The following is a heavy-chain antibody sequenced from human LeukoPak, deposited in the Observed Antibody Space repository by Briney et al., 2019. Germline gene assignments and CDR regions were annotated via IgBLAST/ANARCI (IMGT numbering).Heavy chain of an antibody. J-gene: IGHJ4*02. CDR2: IYHSGST. V-gene: IGHV4-30-2*01. CDR1: GGSISSGGYS. CDR3: ARAYYGSESYSFDY. Sequence: SETLSLTCAVSGGSISSGGYSWSWIRQPPGKGLEWIGYIYHSGSTYYNPSLKSRVTISVDRSKNQFSLKLSSVTAADTAVYYCARAYYGSESYSFDYWGQGTLVTVSS. D-gene: IGHD3-10*01.